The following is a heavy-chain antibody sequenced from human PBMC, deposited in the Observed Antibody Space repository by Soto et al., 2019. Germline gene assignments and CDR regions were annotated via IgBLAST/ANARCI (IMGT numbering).Heavy chain of an antibody. D-gene: IGHD6-13*01. CDR2: ISGSGAST. V-gene: IGHV3-23*01. CDR3: AKDRKEAAGTDKWFDP. Sequence: XGSLRLSCAASGFTFSSYTMNWVRQAPGKGLEWVSAISGSGASTYYADSVKGRFTISRDNSKNTLYLQMSSLKAEDTAIYHCAKDRKEAAGTDKWFDPWGQGTLVTVSS. J-gene: IGHJ5*02. CDR1: GFTFSSYT.